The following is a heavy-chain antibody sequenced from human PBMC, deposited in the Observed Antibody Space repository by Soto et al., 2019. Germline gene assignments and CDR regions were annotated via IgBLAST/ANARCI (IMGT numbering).Heavy chain of an antibody. CDR2: IIPIFGTA. Sequence: SVKVSCKASGGTFSSYAISWVRQAPGQGLEWMGGIIPIFGTANYAHKFQGRVTITADESTSTAYMELSSLRSEDTAVYYCARPGQAGIAAAGTGYYYGMDVWGQGTTVTVSS. J-gene: IGHJ6*02. D-gene: IGHD6-13*01. V-gene: IGHV1-69*13. CDR1: GGTFSSYA. CDR3: ARPGQAGIAAAGTGYYYGMDV.